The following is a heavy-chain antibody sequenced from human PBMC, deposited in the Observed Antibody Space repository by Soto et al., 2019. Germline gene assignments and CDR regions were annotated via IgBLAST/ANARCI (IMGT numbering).Heavy chain of an antibody. V-gene: IGHV1-69*13. J-gene: IGHJ6*02. CDR1: GGAFSSYA. Sequence: SVKVSCKAFGGAFSSYAISWVRQAPGQGLEWMGGIIPIFGTANYAQKFQGRVTITADESTSTAYMELSSLRSEDTAVYYCARDKLGYCSSTSGYDYYYYGMDVWG. CDR3: ARDKLGYCSSTSGYDYYYYGMDV. D-gene: IGHD2-2*01. CDR2: IIPIFGTA.